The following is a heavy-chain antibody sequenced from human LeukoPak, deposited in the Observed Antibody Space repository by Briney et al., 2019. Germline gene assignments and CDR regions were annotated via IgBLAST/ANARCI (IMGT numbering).Heavy chain of an antibody. J-gene: IGHJ6*02. D-gene: IGHD1-26*01. CDR2: IKTDGSKK. Sequence: WGSLCLSCAASAFTFNSYWMIWVRQAPGKGLEWVAMIKTDGSKKYYVDYVKGLFTISRDNAKNSLYLQMTSLSAEDTAVYYCTRDASGETASGPRMDVWGQGTTVAVSS. V-gene: IGHV3-7*05. CDR1: AFTFNSYW. CDR3: TRDASGETASGPRMDV.